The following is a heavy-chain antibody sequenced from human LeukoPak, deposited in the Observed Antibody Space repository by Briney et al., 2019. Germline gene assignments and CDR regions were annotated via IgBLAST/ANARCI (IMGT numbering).Heavy chain of an antibody. V-gene: IGHV1-69*13. Sequence: GASVKVSCKASGGTFSSYAISWARQAPGQGLEWMGGIIPIFGTANYAQKFQGRVTITADESTSTAYMELSSLRSEDTAVYYCARVAAAGTRDDYWGQGTLVTVSS. J-gene: IGHJ4*02. CDR1: GGTFSSYA. CDR3: ARVAAAGTRDDY. D-gene: IGHD6-13*01. CDR2: IIPIFGTA.